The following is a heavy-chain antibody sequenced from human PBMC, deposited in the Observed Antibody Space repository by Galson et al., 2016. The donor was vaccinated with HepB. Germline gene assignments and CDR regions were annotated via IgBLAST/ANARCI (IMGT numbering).Heavy chain of an antibody. CDR3: AKFNWNLGSHFEY. J-gene: IGHJ4*02. Sequence: SLRLSCAASGFTFSRYWMSWVRQAPGKGLEWVANIKEDGSEKSYVDSVKGRFIISRDNAKNSLYLQMNSLRAEDTAVYYCAKFNWNLGSHFEYWGRGTLVTVSS. CDR1: GFTFSRYW. V-gene: IGHV3-7*03. D-gene: IGHD1-20*01. CDR2: IKEDGSEK.